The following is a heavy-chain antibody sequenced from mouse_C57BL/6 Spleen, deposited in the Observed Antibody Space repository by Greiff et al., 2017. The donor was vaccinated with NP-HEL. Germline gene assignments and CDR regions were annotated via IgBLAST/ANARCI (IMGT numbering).Heavy chain of an antibody. D-gene: IGHD1-1*01. CDR1: GYTFTSYW. CDR3: AREGFNTVVAMSRDY. V-gene: IGHV1-61*01. Sequence: QVQLQQPGAELVRPGSSVKLSCKASGYTFTSYWMDWVKQRPGQGLEWIGNIYPSDSETHYNQKFKDKATLTVEKSSSTAYMQLSSLTSEDSAVYFCAREGFNTVVAMSRDYWCKGTSVTVSS. CDR2: IYPSDSET. J-gene: IGHJ4*01.